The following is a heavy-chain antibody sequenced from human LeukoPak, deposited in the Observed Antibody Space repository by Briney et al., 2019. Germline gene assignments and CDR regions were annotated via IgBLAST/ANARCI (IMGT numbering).Heavy chain of an antibody. CDR1: GFTVSSNY. Sequence: GGSLRLSCAASGFTVSSNYMSWVRQAPGKGLEWVSVIYSGGSTYYADSVKGRFTISRDNAKNSLYLQMNSLRGEDTAVYYCARDVALSTYHFDSSGLLDYWGQGTLVTVSS. J-gene: IGHJ4*02. CDR2: IYSGGST. CDR3: ARDVALSTYHFDSSGLLDY. D-gene: IGHD3-22*01. V-gene: IGHV3-53*01.